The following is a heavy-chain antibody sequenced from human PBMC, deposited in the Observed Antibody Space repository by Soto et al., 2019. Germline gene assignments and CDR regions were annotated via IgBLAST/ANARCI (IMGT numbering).Heavy chain of an antibody. CDR1: GFTFSPYS. V-gene: IGHV3-48*02. CDR2: ISSGGDTI. Sequence: GGSLRLSCAVSGFTFSPYSMNWVRQAPGKGLEWISYISSGGDTIYYADSVRGRFTVSRDNTKNSLYLQMDSLRDEDTAVHYCARDRSTIYGVVTPIDYWGQGTLVTVSS. J-gene: IGHJ4*02. D-gene: IGHD3-3*01. CDR3: ARDRSTIYGVVTPIDY.